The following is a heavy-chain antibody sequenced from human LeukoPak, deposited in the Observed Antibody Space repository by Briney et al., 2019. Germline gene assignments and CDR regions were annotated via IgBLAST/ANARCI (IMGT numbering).Heavy chain of an antibody. CDR2: ISSSSSYI. Sequence: GGSLRLSCAASGFTFSSYAMSWVRQAPGKGLEWVSSISSSSSYIYYADSVKGRFTISRDNAKNSLYLQMNSLRAEDTAVYYCARDYYDSSGSSWFDPWGQGTLVTVSS. CDR1: GFTFSSYA. CDR3: ARDYYDSSGSSWFDP. V-gene: IGHV3-21*01. D-gene: IGHD3-22*01. J-gene: IGHJ5*02.